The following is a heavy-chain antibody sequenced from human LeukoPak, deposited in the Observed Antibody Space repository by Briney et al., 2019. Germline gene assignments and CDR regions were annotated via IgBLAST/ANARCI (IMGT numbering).Heavy chain of an antibody. D-gene: IGHD3-10*01. CDR2: INPDSGGP. CDR1: GYTFTDYY. CDR3: ARDPPYYYGSGTTLGFDP. V-gene: IGHV1-2*02. Sequence: ASVKVSCKASGYTFTDYYMHWVRQAPGQGLEWMGWINPDSGGPNYAQKLQGRVTMTTDTSTSTAYMELRSLRSDDTAVYYCARDPPYYYGSGTTLGFDPWGQGTLVTVSS. J-gene: IGHJ5*02.